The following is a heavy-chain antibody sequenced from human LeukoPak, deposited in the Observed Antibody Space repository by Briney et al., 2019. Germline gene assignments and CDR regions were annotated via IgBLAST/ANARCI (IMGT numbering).Heavy chain of an antibody. J-gene: IGHJ4*02. V-gene: IGHV1-8*03. Sequence: RASVKVSCKTSGYSFTTYHINWVRQASGQGLEWLGWMNPYTGDRDYAQRVQGRLSITRDTSISTAYMELGSLKSDDTAVYFCARTTSLTASGYDCWGQGTLVTVSS. CDR3: ARTTSLTASGYDC. D-gene: IGHD2-21*02. CDR2: MNPYTGDR. CDR1: GYSFTTYH.